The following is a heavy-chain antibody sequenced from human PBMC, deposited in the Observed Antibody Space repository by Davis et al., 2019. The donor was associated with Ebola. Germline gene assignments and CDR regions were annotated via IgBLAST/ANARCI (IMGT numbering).Heavy chain of an antibody. V-gene: IGHV3-64D*06. CDR1: GFTFSSYA. J-gene: IGHJ4*02. D-gene: IGHD6-19*01. CDR3: VRGAGPTYFDY. CDR2: ISSNGGST. Sequence: GGSLRLSCAASGFTFSSYAMHWVRQAPGKGLEYVSAISSNGGSTYYADSVKGRFTISRDNSKNTLYLQMSSLRAEDTAVYYCVRGAGPTYFDYWGQGTLVTVSS.